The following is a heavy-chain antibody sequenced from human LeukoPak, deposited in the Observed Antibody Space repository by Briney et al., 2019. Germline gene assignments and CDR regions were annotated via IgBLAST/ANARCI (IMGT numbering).Heavy chain of an antibody. J-gene: IGHJ6*02. CDR2: IYYSGST. D-gene: IGHD3-10*02. CDR3: ARHNDYYVVGGMDV. CDR1: GGSISSGGYY. Sequence: SETLSLTCTVSGGSISSGGYYWSWIRQHPGKGLEWIGYIYYSGSTYYNPSLKSRVTISVDTSKNQFSLKLSSVTAADTAVYYCARHNDYYVVGGMDVWGQGTTVTVSS. V-gene: IGHV4-31*03.